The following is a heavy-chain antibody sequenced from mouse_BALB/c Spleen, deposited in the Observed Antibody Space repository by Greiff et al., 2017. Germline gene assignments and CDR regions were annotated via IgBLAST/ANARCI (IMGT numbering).Heavy chain of an antibody. CDR3: ARDEGGMITTGYFDY. D-gene: IGHD2-4*01. V-gene: IGHV2-9*02. J-gene: IGHJ2*01. CDR1: GFSLTSYG. CDR2: IWAGGST. Sequence: QVQLQQSGPGLVAPSQSLSITCTVSGFSLTSYGVHWVRQPPGKGLEWLGVIWAGGSTNYNSALMSRLSISKDNSKSQVFLKMNSLQTDDTAMYYCARDEGGMITTGYFDYWGQGTTLTVSS.